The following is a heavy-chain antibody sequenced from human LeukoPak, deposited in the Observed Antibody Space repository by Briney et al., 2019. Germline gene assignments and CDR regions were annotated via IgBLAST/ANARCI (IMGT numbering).Heavy chain of an antibody. CDR3: ARVELCRATSCYRGWFDP. Sequence: ASVKVSCKASGYTFTGYYMHWVRQAPGQGLEWMGWINPNSGGTNYAQKFQGRVTMTRDTSISTAYMELSRLRSDDTAVYYCARVELCRATSCYRGWFDPWGQGTLVTVSS. D-gene: IGHD2-2*01. V-gene: IGHV1-2*02. CDR1: GYTFTGYY. J-gene: IGHJ5*02. CDR2: INPNSGGT.